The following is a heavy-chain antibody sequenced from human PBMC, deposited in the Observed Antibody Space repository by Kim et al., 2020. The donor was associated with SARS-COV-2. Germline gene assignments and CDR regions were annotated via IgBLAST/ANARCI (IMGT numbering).Heavy chain of an antibody. V-gene: IGHV1-46*01. J-gene: IGHJ4*02. CDR3: ARDPGEGDGGY. CDR2: T. Sequence: TSYAQTVQGRVTMTRDTSTSAVYMELSGLRSEDTAVYYCARDPGEGDGGYWGQGTLVTVSS. D-gene: IGHD7-27*01.